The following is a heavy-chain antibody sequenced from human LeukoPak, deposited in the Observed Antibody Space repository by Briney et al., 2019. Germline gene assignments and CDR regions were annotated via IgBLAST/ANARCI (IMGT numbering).Heavy chain of an antibody. D-gene: IGHD5-24*01. CDR2: IYYSGST. Sequence: PSETLSLTCTVSGGSISSYYWSWIRQPPGKGLEWIGYIYYSGSTNYNPSLKSRVTISVDTSKNQFSLILSSVTVADTAVYYCARAGWRGAFDIWGQGTMVTVSS. J-gene: IGHJ3*02. CDR1: GGSISSYY. CDR3: ARAGWRGAFDI. V-gene: IGHV4-59*12.